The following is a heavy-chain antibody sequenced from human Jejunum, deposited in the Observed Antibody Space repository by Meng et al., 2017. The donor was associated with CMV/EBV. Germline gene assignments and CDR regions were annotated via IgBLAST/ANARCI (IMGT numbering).Heavy chain of an antibody. CDR3: AREEGVTDCTGERCYNFDYLQT. D-gene: IGHD2-8*02. V-gene: IGHV4-4*07. CDR1: GDPMMGSY. Sequence: PGSGRGVCELSEPLPSPCLVLGDPMMGSYWSGIRQPAGEGLEWIGRIYSSGTTNYSPSLKSRVVMSVDTSKKQFSLKLTSVTAADTGVYYCAREEGVTDCTGERCYNFDYLQTWGKGTLVTVSS. J-gene: IGHJ1*01. CDR2: IYSSGTT.